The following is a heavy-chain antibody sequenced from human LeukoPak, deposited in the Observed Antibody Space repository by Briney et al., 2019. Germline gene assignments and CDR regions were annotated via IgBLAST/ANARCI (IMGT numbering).Heavy chain of an antibody. D-gene: IGHD4-23*01. CDR3: ASIDYGGKDY. Sequence: GGSLRLSCAASGFTFSSYAMSWVRQAPGKGLEWVSSISSSSSYIYYADSVKGRFTISRDNAKNSLYLQMNSLRAEDTAVYYCASIDYGGKDYWGQGTLVTVSS. J-gene: IGHJ4*02. CDR2: ISSSSSYI. CDR1: GFTFSSYA. V-gene: IGHV3-21*01.